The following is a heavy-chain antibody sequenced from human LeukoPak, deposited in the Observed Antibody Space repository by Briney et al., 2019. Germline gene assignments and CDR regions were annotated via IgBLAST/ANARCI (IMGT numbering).Heavy chain of an antibody. V-gene: IGHV3-9*01. CDR3: AKDMFGAAAGFDY. D-gene: IGHD6-13*01. CDR2: ISWNSGSI. J-gene: IGHJ4*02. CDR1: GYHFDDYP. Sequence: SLRLFCGVSGYHFDDYPMHWVRRARGEGLEWVSGISWNSGSIGDADSVKGRFTISRDNAKNSLYLQMNSLRAEDTALYYCAKDMFGAAAGFDYWGQGTLVTVSS.